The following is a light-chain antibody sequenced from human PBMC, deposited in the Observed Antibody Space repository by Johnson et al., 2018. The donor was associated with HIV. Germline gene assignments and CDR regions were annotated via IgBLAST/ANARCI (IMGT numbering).Light chain of an antibody. Sequence: QAVLTQPPSVSAAPGQKVTISCSGSTSNIGNNYVSWYQQLPGTAPKLLIYENTKRPSGIPDRFSGSKSGTSATLGITGLQTGDEADYYSGIWDTSLSAYVFGTGTKVTVL. J-gene: IGLJ1*01. CDR3: GIWDTSLSAYV. CDR1: TSNIGNNY. V-gene: IGLV1-51*02. CDR2: ENT.